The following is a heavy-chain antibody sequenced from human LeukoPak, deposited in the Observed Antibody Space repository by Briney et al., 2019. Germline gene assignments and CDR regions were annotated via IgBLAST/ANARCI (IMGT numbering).Heavy chain of an antibody. J-gene: IGHJ4*02. CDR1: GYTFTDYF. D-gene: IGHD6-13*01. V-gene: IGHV1-2*02. Sequence: GASVKVSCKASGYTFTDYFIHWVRQAPGQGLEWMGWVNPHSGGRNLAQKFQGRVTMTRDTSITTAYLELSGLTSDDTAMYYCAKVRDRLSSFYPAAWGQGTLVTVSS. CDR3: AKVRDRLSSFYPAA. CDR2: VNPHSGGR.